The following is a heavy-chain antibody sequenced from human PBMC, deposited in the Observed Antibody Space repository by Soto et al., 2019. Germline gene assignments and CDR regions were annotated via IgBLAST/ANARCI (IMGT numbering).Heavy chain of an antibody. J-gene: IGHJ4*02. CDR2: ISGSGGST. V-gene: IGHV3-23*01. CDR1: GFTFSSYA. Sequence: GGSLRLSCAASGFTFSSYAMSWVRQAPGKGLEWVSAISGSGGSTYYADSVKGRFTISRDNSKNKMYLQMNSLRAEDTAVYYCAKEMYYYDSSADYWGQGNLVTVSS. CDR3: AKEMYYYDSSADY. D-gene: IGHD3-22*01.